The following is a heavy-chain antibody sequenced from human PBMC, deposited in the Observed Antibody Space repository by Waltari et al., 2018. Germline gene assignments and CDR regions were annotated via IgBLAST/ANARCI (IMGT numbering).Heavy chain of an antibody. Sequence: QVQLVESGGGVVQPGRSLRLSCSASGLTFSSYAMHWVRQAPGKGLEWVAVISYDGSNKYYADSVKGRFTISRDNSKNTLYLQMNSLRAEDTAVYYCYRAVAGTRDAFDIWGQGTMVTVSS. CDR2: ISYDGSNK. CDR1: GLTFSSYA. CDR3: YRAVAGTRDAFDI. V-gene: IGHV3-30-3*01. D-gene: IGHD6-19*01. J-gene: IGHJ3*02.